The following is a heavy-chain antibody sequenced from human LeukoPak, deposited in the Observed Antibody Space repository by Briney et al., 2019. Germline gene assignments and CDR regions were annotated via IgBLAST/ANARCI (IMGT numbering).Heavy chain of an antibody. CDR1: GLTFSSSW. V-gene: IGHV3-7*03. Sequence: GGSLRLSCAVSGLTFSSSWMDWVRQAPGKGLEWVASINPDGNKKYSADSVKGRFTISRDNSKNTLYLQMNSLRAEDTAVYYCAKDGYYGSGSFPTYFDHWGQGTLVTVSS. D-gene: IGHD3-10*01. J-gene: IGHJ4*02. CDR3: AKDGYYGSGSFPTYFDH. CDR2: INPDGNKK.